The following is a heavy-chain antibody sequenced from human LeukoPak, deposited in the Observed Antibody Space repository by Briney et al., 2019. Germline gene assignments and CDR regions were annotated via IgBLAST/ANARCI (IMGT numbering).Heavy chain of an antibody. CDR3: ARGEYSYGYSEDAFDI. J-gene: IGHJ3*02. Sequence: PSQTLSLTCAISGDSVSNNNGGWNWIRQSPSRGLEWLGRTYYWSKWNNDYAVSVKSRITINADTSKNQFSLHLYSVTPEDTAVYYCARGEYSYGYSEDAFDIWGQGTMVTVSS. CDR1: GDSVSNNNGG. V-gene: IGHV6-1*01. D-gene: IGHD5-18*01. CDR2: TYYWSKWNN.